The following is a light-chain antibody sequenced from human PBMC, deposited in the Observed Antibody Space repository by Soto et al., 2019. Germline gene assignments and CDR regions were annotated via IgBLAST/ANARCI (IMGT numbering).Light chain of an antibody. J-gene: IGLJ2*01. Sequence: QSALTQPPSVSGSPGQSITISCTGTSSDIGAYNFVSWYQQHPGKAPKLMLYDVNNRPSGVSNRFSGSKSGNTASLTISGLQAEDEADYYCTSWTTSTTMIFGGGTKLTVL. CDR1: SSDIGAYNF. CDR2: DVN. CDR3: TSWTTSTTMI. V-gene: IGLV2-14*03.